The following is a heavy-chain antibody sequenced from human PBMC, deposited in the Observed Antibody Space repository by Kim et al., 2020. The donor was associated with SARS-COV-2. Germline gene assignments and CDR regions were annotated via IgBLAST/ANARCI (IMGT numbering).Heavy chain of an antibody. J-gene: IGHJ6*02. CDR3: ARAGIQISYYYAMDV. V-gene: IGHV4-59*13. D-gene: IGHD6-13*01. CDR1: GGSISRDY. Sequence: SETLSLTCTVSGGSISRDYWSWIRQPPGKGLEWVGYVFHTGSTNYNPSLKSRVTMSVDTSKNQFSLKLSSVTAADTAVYYCARAGIQISYYYAMDVWGQG. CDR2: VFHTGST.